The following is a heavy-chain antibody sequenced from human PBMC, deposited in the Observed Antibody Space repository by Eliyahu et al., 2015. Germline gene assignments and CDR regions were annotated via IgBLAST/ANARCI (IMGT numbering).Heavy chain of an antibody. CDR1: GFTFSSYA. V-gene: IGHV3-23*01. J-gene: IGHJ4*02. D-gene: IGHD2-2*01. CDR3: AKDRSEVVTXAINS. CDR2: ISGGGGST. Sequence: EVQLLESGGGLVQPGGSLRLSCAASGFTFSSYAMTWVRQAPGKGLEWVSAISGGGGSTYYADSVKGRFTISRDNSNNTLYLQMNSLTAEDTAVYYCAKDRSEVVTXAINSWGQGTLVTVSS.